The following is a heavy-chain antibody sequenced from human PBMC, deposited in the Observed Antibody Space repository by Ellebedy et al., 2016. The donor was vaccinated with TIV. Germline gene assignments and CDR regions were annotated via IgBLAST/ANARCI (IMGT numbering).Heavy chain of an antibody. CDR1: GGSISSSSTF. CDR2: FYSRGNT. Sequence: SETLSLTYTVSGGSISSSSTFCSWIRQPPGKGLEWIGSFYSRGNTYYNPSLRRRVTISVDTSKNQVSLRLTSVTAADTAVFYCARDHIGSGWYHYWGQGTLVTVSS. J-gene: IGHJ4*02. D-gene: IGHD6-19*01. CDR3: ARDHIGSGWYHY. V-gene: IGHV4-39*07.